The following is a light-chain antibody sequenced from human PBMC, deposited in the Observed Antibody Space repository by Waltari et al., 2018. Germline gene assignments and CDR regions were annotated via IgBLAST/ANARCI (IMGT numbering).Light chain of an antibody. CDR1: QTLIHNNGNTY. CDR2: KIS. V-gene: IGKV2-30*02. CDR3: MQGTHPPQT. Sequence: DVVMTQSPLSLPVTLGQPASISCRSSQTLIHNNGNTYLNWFQQRPGKSHRCLLYKISNRDSGVPDRFSGSGSGTDFTLRISRVEAEDVGVYYCMQGTHPPQTFGGGTKVEIK. J-gene: IGKJ4*01.